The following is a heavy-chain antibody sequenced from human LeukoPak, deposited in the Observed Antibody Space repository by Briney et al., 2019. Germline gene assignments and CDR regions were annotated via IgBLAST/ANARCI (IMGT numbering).Heavy chain of an antibody. CDR2: MNPNSGNT. CDR3: ARGRAGCSSTSCYRSWGFQNDY. J-gene: IGHJ4*02. Sequence: ASVTVSCKASGYTFTSYDINWVRQATGQGLEWMGWMNPNSGNTGYAQKFQGRVTMTRNTSISTAYMELSSLRSEDTAVYYCARGRAGCSSTSCYRSWGFQNDYWGQGTLVTVSS. D-gene: IGHD2-2*02. V-gene: IGHV1-8*01. CDR1: GYTFTSYD.